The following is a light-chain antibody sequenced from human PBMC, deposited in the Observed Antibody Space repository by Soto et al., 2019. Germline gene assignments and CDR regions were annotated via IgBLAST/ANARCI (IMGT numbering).Light chain of an antibody. V-gene: IGLV2-23*02. CDR1: SSDVGSYTL. CDR3: WSYAGSFTYV. CDR2: EVS. J-gene: IGLJ1*01. Sequence: QSALTQPASVSGSPGQSITISCTGSSSDVGSYTLVSWYQQHPGKVPKLMIYEVSKRPSGVSVRFSGSRSGNTASLTSSGLQAEDEADYFCWSYAGSFTYVFGTGTKLTVL.